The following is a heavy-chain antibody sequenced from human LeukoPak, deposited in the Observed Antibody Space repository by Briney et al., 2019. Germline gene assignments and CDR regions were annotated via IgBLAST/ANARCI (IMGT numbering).Heavy chain of an antibody. CDR3: ASERAAAGTGGFDY. CDR2: FYTSESS. V-gene: IGHV4-4*07. Sequence: SETLSLTCTVSGGSISSYYWSWIRQPAGKGLEWIGRFYTSESSNYNPSLKSRVTMSVDTSNNQFSLKLSSVTAADTAVYYCASERAAAGTGGFDYWGQGTLVTVSS. D-gene: IGHD6-13*01. J-gene: IGHJ4*02. CDR1: GGSISSYY.